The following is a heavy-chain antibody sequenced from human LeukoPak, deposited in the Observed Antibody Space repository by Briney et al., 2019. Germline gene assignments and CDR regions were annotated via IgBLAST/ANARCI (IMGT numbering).Heavy chain of an antibody. J-gene: IGHJ4*02. CDR2: ISSSSSYI. D-gene: IGHD4-17*01. CDR1: GFTFNSYS. V-gene: IGHV3-21*01. Sequence: GGSLRLSCAASGFTFNSYSMNWVRQAPGKGLEWVPSISSSSSYIYYADSVKGRFTISRDNAKNSLYLQMNSLRAEDTAVYYCARHDYGDLLDYWGQGTLVTVSS. CDR3: ARHDYGDLLDY.